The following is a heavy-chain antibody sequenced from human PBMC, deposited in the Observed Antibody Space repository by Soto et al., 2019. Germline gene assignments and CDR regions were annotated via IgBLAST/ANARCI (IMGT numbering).Heavy chain of an antibody. D-gene: IGHD2-2*01. CDR1: GFTFSSRA. CDR2: ISGSGGRT. CDR3: VLPSGGCGSDICYAALFDH. V-gene: IGHV3-23*01. Sequence: EVQLLDSGGGLVQPGGSLRLSCAASGFTFSSRAMGWVRQAPGMGPEWVSGISGSGGRTYYADSVQGRFTISRDNSQSILYLQMNSLTVEDTAVYYCVLPSGGCGSDICYAALFDHWGQGALVTVSA. J-gene: IGHJ4*02.